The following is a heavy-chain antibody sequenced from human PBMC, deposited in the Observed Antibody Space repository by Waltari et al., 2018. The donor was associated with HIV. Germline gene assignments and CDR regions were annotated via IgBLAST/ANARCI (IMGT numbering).Heavy chain of an antibody. J-gene: IGHJ6*02. Sequence: QVQLVESGGGVVQPGRSLRLSCAASGLTFSSYAMHWVRQATGKGLEWVAVISNDGSNKYYADSVKGRFTISRDNSKNTLYLQMNSLRAEDTAVYYCARDWGSLRDDYYYYGMDVWGQGTTVTVSS. V-gene: IGHV3-30*04. D-gene: IGHD3-16*01. CDR3: ARDWGSLRDDYYYYGMDV. CDR1: GLTFSSYA. CDR2: ISNDGSNK.